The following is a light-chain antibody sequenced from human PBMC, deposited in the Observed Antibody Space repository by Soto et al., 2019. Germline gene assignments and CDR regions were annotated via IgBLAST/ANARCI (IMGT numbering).Light chain of an antibody. Sequence: QAVVTQPASVSGSPGQSITISCTGTSSDVGSGNVVSWYQHYPGKAPQLMIYEAFQRPSGVSSRFSGSKSGNTASLTISGLQAEDEADYYCCSHAGSDTYVFGTGTKVTVL. CDR2: EAF. V-gene: IGLV2-23*01. CDR1: SSDVGSGNV. CDR3: CSHAGSDTYV. J-gene: IGLJ1*01.